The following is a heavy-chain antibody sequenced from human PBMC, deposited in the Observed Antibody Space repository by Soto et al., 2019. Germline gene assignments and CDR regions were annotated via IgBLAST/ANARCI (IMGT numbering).Heavy chain of an antibody. Sequence: SETLSLTCTVSGGSISYGGFSWSWIRQSPGKGLEWIGYISHLESTYFHPSFKSRLTMSIDRTRNQFSLKLSSVTAADMAVYYCARGGGYDSFDYWGQGVLVTSPQ. D-gene: IGHD5-12*01. CDR2: ISHLEST. V-gene: IGHV4-30-2*06. J-gene: IGHJ4*02. CDR1: GGSISYGGFS. CDR3: ARGGGYDSFDY.